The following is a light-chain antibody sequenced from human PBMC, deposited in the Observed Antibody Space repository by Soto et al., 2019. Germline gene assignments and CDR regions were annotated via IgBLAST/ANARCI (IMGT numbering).Light chain of an antibody. CDR1: SSDVGAYDY. CDR3: SSFAGSNNFPYV. Sequence: QSVLTQPPSASGSPGQSVTMSFTGTSSDVGAYDYVSWYQQHPGKAPKLMIYEINKRPSGVPDRFSGSKSGNTASLTVSGLQAEDEADYYCSSFAGSNNFPYVFGTGTKVTVL. J-gene: IGLJ1*01. V-gene: IGLV2-8*01. CDR2: EIN.